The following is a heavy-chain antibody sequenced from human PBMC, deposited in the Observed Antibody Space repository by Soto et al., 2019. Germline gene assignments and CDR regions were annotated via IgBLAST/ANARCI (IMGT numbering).Heavy chain of an antibody. CDR1: GGSISSSSYY. Sequence: QLQLQESGPGLVKPSETLSLTCTVSGGSISSSSYYWGWIRQPSGKGLEWIGSIYYSGSTYYNPSLKSRVTISVDTSKTQFSLKLSSVTAADTAVYYCASSYGDYVSYWGQGTLVTVSS. CDR3: ASSYGDYVSY. CDR2: IYYSGST. D-gene: IGHD4-17*01. V-gene: IGHV4-39*01. J-gene: IGHJ4*02.